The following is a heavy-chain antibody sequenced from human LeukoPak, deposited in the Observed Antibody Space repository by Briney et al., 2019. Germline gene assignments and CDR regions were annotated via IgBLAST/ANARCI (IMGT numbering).Heavy chain of an antibody. CDR3: ARDPTIAVADYYYGMDV. J-gene: IGHJ6*02. D-gene: IGHD6-19*01. CDR2: IIPILGIA. CDR1: GGTFGSYA. Sequence: ASVKVSCKASGGTFGSYAISWVRQAPGQGLEWMGRIIPILGIANYAQKFQGRVTITADKSTSTAYMELSSLRSEDTAVYYCARDPTIAVADYYYGMDVWGQGTTVTVSS. V-gene: IGHV1-69*04.